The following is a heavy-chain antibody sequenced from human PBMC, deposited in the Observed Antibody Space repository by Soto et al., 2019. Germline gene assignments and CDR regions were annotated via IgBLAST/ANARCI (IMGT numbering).Heavy chain of an antibody. Sequence: GASVKVSCKVSGYTLTELSMHWVRQAPGKGLEWMGGFDPEDGETIYAQKFQGRVTMTEDTSTDTAYMELSSLRSEDTAVYYCATMRMVYAPTNWFDPWGQGTLVTVSS. CDR1: GYTLTELS. J-gene: IGHJ5*02. V-gene: IGHV1-24*01. D-gene: IGHD2-8*01. CDR3: ATMRMVYAPTNWFDP. CDR2: FDPEDGET.